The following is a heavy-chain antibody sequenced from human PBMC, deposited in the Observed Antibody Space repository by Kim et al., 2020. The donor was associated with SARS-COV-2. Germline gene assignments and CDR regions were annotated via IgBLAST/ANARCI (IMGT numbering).Heavy chain of an antibody. Sequence: ASVKVSCKASGYTFTSYYINWVRQAPGQGLEWMGLINPSGVSTSYAQKFQGRVTMTRDTSTSTVYMELSSLRSEDTAVYYCAMTIVVVPAAASQGAFDIWGQGTMVTVSS. CDR1: GYTFTSYY. D-gene: IGHD2-2*01. CDR2: INPSGVST. CDR3: AMTIVVVPAAASQGAFDI. V-gene: IGHV1-46*01. J-gene: IGHJ3*02.